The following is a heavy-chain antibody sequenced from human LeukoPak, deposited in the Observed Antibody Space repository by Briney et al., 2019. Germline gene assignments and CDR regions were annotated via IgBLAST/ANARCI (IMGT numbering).Heavy chain of an antibody. CDR2: FDPEDGET. J-gene: IGHJ4*02. CDR1: GYTLTELS. V-gene: IGHV1-24*01. CDR3: ATGLSGYYYQSGHFDY. Sequence: GASVKVSCKVSGYTLTELSMHWVRQAPGKGLEWMGGFDPEDGETIYAQKFQGRVTITEDTSTDTAYMELSSLRSEDTAVYYCATGLSGYYYQSGHFDYWGQGTLVTVSS. D-gene: IGHD3-22*01.